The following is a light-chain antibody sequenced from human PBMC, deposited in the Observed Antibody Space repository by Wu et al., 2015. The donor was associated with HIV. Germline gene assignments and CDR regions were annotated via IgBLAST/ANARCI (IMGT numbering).Light chain of an antibody. J-gene: IGKJ4*01. Sequence: EIVLTQSPATLSMSPGERATLSCRASQSVSDKLAWYRQKPGQAPRVLMFGVSTRASDVPARFSGTGSGTEFTLIISSLQSEDFAVYYCQQRKSWGTFGGGTKVEI. CDR3: QQRKSWGT. CDR1: QSVSDK. CDR2: GVS. V-gene: IGKV3-15*01.